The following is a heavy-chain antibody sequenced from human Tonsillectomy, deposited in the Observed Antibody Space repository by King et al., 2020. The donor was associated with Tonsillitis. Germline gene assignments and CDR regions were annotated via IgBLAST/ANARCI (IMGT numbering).Heavy chain of an antibody. CDR2: ISTTSRYI. CDR1: GFTFSSYS. J-gene: IGHJ2*01. D-gene: IGHD3-22*01. CDR3: ARGGYYYDLWYFDL. Sequence: VQLVESGGGLVKPGGSLRLSCAASGFTFSSYSMNLVRQAPGEGLGLVSSISTTSRYIYYADSGKGRFTISRDNARNSLYLQMNSLRADDTAVYYCARGGYYYDLWYFDLWGRGTLVTVSS. V-gene: IGHV3-21*01.